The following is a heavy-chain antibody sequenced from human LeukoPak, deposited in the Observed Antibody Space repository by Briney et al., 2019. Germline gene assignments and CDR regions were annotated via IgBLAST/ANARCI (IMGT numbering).Heavy chain of an antibody. CDR2: ISAYNGNT. V-gene: IGHV1-18*01. CDR3: ARDGHGGNSFDF. Sequence: ASVKVSCKASGYTFTSYGISWVRQAPGQGLEWMGWISAYNGNTNYAQKLQGRVTMTTDTSTSTAYMELSRLTSDDTAVYYCARDGHGGNSFDFWGQGTLVTVSS. D-gene: IGHD4-23*01. CDR1: GYTFTSYG. J-gene: IGHJ4*02.